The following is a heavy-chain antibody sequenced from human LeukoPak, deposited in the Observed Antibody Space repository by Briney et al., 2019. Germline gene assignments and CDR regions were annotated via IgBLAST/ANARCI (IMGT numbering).Heavy chain of an antibody. CDR3: AKDRILSN. V-gene: IGHV3-23*01. CDR2: INAGGTT. J-gene: IGHJ4*02. D-gene: IGHD2-15*01. CDR1: GFTFSNFA. Sequence: GGSLRLSCAASGFTFSNFAMSWVRQAPGKGLEWVSGINAGGTTYYADSVKGRFTISRDNSKNTLFLQMNRLRAEDTALYYCAKDRILSNWGQGTLVTVSS.